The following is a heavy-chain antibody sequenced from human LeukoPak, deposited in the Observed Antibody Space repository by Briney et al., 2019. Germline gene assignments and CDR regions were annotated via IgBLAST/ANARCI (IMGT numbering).Heavy chain of an antibody. Sequence: GGSLRLSCAASGLTLSSYGMSWVRQAAGEGVEWVSAISGSGVSPSYATPVTRRFTISRDNSKNTLYLQMISLRAEATAVYYCPKDGTSLQGYYYYYGMDVWGKGTTVTVSS. D-gene: IGHD2-2*01. CDR2: ISGSGVSP. CDR3: PKDGTSLQGYYYYYGMDV. CDR1: GLTLSSYG. V-gene: IGHV3-23*01. J-gene: IGHJ6*04.